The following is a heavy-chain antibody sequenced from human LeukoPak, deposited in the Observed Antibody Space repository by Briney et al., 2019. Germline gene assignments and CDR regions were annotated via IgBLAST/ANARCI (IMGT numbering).Heavy chain of an antibody. Sequence: GGSLRLSCAASGFTFSRYWMTWVRQAPGKGLEWVANIKQDGSEKYYVDSVKGRFTGSRDNAKNSLYLQMNSLRAEDTAVYYCAREEYGDSPGDWGQGTLVTVSS. J-gene: IGHJ4*02. D-gene: IGHD4-17*01. CDR1: GFTFSRYW. CDR3: AREEYGDSPGD. CDR2: IKQDGSEK. V-gene: IGHV3-7*01.